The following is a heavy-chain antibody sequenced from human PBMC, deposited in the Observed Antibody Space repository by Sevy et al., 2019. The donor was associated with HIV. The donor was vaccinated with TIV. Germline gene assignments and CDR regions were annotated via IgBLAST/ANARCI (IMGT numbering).Heavy chain of an antibody. Sequence: ASVKVSCKASGYTFTSYGISWVQQAPGQGLEWMGWISAYNGNTNYAQKLQGRVTMTTDTSTSTAYMELRSLRSDDTAVYYCARDSRGDFWSGYYPLFYYYGMDVWGQGTTVTVSS. V-gene: IGHV1-18*01. CDR2: ISAYNGNT. CDR1: GYTFTSYG. CDR3: ARDSRGDFWSGYYPLFYYYGMDV. D-gene: IGHD3-3*01. J-gene: IGHJ6*02.